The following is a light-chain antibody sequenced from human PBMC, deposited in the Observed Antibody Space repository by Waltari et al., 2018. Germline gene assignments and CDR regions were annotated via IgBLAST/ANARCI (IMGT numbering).Light chain of an antibody. CDR2: SAY. J-gene: IGKJ1*01. Sequence: EIELTQSPATVSLSPGERVTLSGRASQSISTSLAWYQQKPGQAPRLLIYSAYNGATGIPARFSGSGSGTDVTLTISSLEPEDAAVYYCQQRSSWPRTFGQGTKVEIK. V-gene: IGKV3-11*01. CDR1: QSISTS. CDR3: QQRSSWPRT.